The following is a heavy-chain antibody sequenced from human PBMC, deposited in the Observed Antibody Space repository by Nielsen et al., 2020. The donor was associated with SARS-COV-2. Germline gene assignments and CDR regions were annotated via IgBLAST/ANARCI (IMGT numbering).Heavy chain of an antibody. CDR2: IRSKANDYAT. V-gene: IGHV3-73*01. Sequence: GESLKISCAASGFTFSYSSMHWVRQASGKVLEWLGRIRSKANDYATEYPVSVKGRFIIPRDDSKNMAYLLMNSLKIDDTAVYYCTRVNPTSGSWFDAFDIWGQGTLVTVSS. J-gene: IGHJ3*02. CDR3: TRVNPTSGSWFDAFDI. D-gene: IGHD1-26*01. CDR1: GFTFSYSS.